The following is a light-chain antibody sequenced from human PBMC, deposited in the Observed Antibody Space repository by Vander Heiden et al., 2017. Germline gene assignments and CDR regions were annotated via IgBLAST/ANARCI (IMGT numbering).Light chain of an antibody. CDR1: NSDVGDYNY. CDR3: SSNTISSTRV. V-gene: IGLV2-14*01. J-gene: IGLJ1*01. CDR2: DVS. Sequence: QSALTQPASVSGSPGQSITISCPGTNSDVGDYNYFSWYQQHPGKAPNLMIYDVSNRSAAVPICFSGSKSGNTASLTISGLQAEAEDDYYCSSNTISSTRVFGTGTKVTVL.